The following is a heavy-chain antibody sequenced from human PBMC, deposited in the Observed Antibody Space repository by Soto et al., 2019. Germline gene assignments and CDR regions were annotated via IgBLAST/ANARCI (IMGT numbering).Heavy chain of an antibody. CDR1: GYTFTSYG. Sequence: QVQVVQSGAEVKKPGASVKVSCKASGYTFTSYGSSWGRQAPAQGLGWLGGTSAYNGNTNYPQKLQGRLTMTTETTTSTPCMEFSSLRSDVAPLYFWARAATGYCPGGSSPSGMDVWGQVPPVTVAS. CDR3: ARAATGYCPGGSSPSGMDV. D-gene: IGHD2-8*02. CDR2: TSAYNGNT. V-gene: IGHV1-18*01. J-gene: IGHJ6*02.